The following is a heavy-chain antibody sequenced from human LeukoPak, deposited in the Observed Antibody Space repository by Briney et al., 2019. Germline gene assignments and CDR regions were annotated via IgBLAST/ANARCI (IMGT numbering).Heavy chain of an antibody. D-gene: IGHD6-13*01. V-gene: IGHV4-30-2*01. CDR2: IYHSGST. J-gene: IGHJ4*02. Sequence: SQTLSLTCTVSGGSISSGGYYWNWIRQPPRKGLEWIGYIYHSGSTYYNPSLKSRVTISVDWSKNQFSLKLSSVTAADTAVYYCARGTGEQQLVGTPFDYWGQGTLVTVSS. CDR1: GGSISSGGYY. CDR3: ARGTGEQQLVGTPFDY.